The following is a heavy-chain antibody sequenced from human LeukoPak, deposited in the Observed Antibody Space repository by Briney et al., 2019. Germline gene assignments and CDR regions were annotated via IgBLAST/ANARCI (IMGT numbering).Heavy chain of an antibody. Sequence: PGGPLRLSCATSGFTFSSYEMNWVRQAPGKGLEWFSYISSSGSAKYYADSVKGRFTISRDNAKNSLYLQMNSLRAEDTAVYYCARDSRASGFDPWGQGTLVTVSS. D-gene: IGHD3-10*01. CDR1: GFTFSSYE. CDR2: ISSSGSAK. V-gene: IGHV3-48*03. J-gene: IGHJ5*02. CDR3: ARDSRASGFDP.